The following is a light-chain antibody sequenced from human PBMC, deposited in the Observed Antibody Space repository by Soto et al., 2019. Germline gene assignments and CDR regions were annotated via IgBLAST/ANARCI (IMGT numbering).Light chain of an antibody. CDR1: SSNIGSKT. V-gene: IGLV1-44*01. J-gene: IGLJ3*02. Sequence: QPVLTQPPSASGTPGQRVTTSCSGSSSNIGSKTVNWYQQLPGTAPKLLIYSNNQRPSGVPDRFSGSKSGTSASLAISGLQSEDEADYYCAAWDDGLNGWVFGGGTKLTVL. CDR3: AAWDDGLNGWV. CDR2: SNN.